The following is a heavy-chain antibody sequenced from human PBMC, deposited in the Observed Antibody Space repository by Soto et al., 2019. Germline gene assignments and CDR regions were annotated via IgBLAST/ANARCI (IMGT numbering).Heavy chain of an antibody. V-gene: IGHV1-69*01. J-gene: IGHJ4*02. D-gene: IGHD1-26*01. Sequence: QVQLVQSGAEVKKPGSSVKVSCKASGGTFSIYAISWVRQAPGQGLEWMGGIIPIFGTANYAQKFQGRVTITADASTSTAYMEMSSLRSEDTAVYYCVRNLVGASYSTFDYWGQGPLVTVSS. CDR3: VRNLVGASYSTFDY. CDR1: GGTFSIYA. CDR2: IIPIFGTA.